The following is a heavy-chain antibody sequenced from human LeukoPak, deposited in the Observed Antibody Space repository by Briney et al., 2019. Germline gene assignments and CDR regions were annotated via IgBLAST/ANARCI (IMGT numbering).Heavy chain of an antibody. CDR1: GCTFTSYD. V-gene: IGHV1-8*01. Sequence: ASVKVSCKASGCTFTSYDINWVRQATGQGLEWMGWMNPNSGNTGYAQKFQGRVTMTRNTSISTAYMELSSLRSEDTAVYYCARLFYDSSGYSGGLGRAFDIWGQGTMVTVSS. D-gene: IGHD3-22*01. J-gene: IGHJ3*02. CDR2: MNPNSGNT. CDR3: ARLFYDSSGYSGGLGRAFDI.